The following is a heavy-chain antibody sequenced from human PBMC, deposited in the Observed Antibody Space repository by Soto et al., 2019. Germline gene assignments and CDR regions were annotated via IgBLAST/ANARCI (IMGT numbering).Heavy chain of an antibody. CDR3: ATDIVVVPAAKGFDY. D-gene: IGHD2-2*01. Sequence: ASVKVSCKASGYTFTSYAMHWVRQAPGQRLEWMGWINAGNGNTKYSQKFQGRVTITRDTSASTAYMELSSLRSEDTAVYYCATDIVVVPAAKGFDYWGQGTLVTVSS. CDR2: INAGNGNT. V-gene: IGHV1-3*01. CDR1: GYTFTSYA. J-gene: IGHJ4*02.